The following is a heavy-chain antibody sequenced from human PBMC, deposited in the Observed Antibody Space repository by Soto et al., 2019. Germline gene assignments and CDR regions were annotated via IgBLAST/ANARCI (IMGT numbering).Heavy chain of an antibody. Sequence: EVQLVESGGGLVQPGRSLRLSCAASGFTFDDYAMHWVRQAPGKGLEWVSAISWNSGSIGYADSVKGRFTISRDNAKNSLYLQMNSLRAEDTALYYCAKDMRPQYADYAVYYYYMDVWGKGTTVTVSS. J-gene: IGHJ6*03. CDR1: GFTFDDYA. CDR2: ISWNSGSI. D-gene: IGHD4-17*01. CDR3: AKDMRPQYADYAVYYYYMDV. V-gene: IGHV3-9*01.